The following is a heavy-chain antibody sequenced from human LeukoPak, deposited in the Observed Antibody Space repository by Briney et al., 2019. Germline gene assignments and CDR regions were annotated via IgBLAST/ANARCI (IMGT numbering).Heavy chain of an antibody. D-gene: IGHD3-10*02. CDR1: GGSISSSSYY. CDR2: IYYSGST. Sequence: KPSETLSLTCTVSGGSISSSSYYWGWIRQPPGKGLEWIGSIYYSGSTYYNPSLKSRVTISVDTSKNQFSLKLNSVTAADTAMYYCARDGMFDIWGQGTMVTVSS. CDR3: ARDGMFDI. J-gene: IGHJ3*02. V-gene: IGHV4-39*07.